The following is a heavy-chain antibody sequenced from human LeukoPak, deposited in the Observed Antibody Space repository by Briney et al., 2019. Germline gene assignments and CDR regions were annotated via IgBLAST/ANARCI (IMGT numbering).Heavy chain of an antibody. J-gene: IGHJ6*02. CDR1: GGSISSSSYY. Sequence: SETLFLTCTVSGGSISSSSYYWSWIRQPAGKGLEWIGRIYTSGSTNYNPSLKSRVTMSVDTSKNQFSLKLSSVTAADTAVYYCARDSSTSSWYRYYYGMDVWGQGTTVTVSS. CDR2: IYTSGST. CDR3: ARDSSTSSWYRYYYGMDV. V-gene: IGHV4-61*02. D-gene: IGHD6-13*01.